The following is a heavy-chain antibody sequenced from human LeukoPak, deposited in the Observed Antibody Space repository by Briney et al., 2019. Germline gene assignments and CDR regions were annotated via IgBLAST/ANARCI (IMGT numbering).Heavy chain of an antibody. Sequence: ASVTVSFKASGYTFTSYDINWVRQATGQGLEWMGWMNPNSGNTGYAQKFQGRVTMTRNTSISTAYMELSSLRSEDTAVYYCARGPDSYYDFWSGYSSYYYYGMDVWGQGTTVTVSS. CDR2: MNPNSGNT. V-gene: IGHV1-8*01. CDR3: ARGPDSYYDFWSGYSSYYYYGMDV. J-gene: IGHJ6*02. D-gene: IGHD3-3*01. CDR1: GYTFTSYD.